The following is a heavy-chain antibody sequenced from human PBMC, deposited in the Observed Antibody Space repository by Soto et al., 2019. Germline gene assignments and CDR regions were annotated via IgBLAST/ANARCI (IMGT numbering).Heavy chain of an antibody. V-gene: IGHV4-30-2*01. Sequence: SETLSLTCAVSVGSISSGGYSWSWIRQPPGKGLEWIGYIYHSGSTYYNPSLKSRVTISVDRSKNQFSLKLSSVTAADTAVYYCARVNYYDSSGYLDYWGQGTLVTVSS. CDR2: IYHSGST. D-gene: IGHD3-22*01. CDR3: ARVNYYDSSGYLDY. J-gene: IGHJ4*02. CDR1: VGSISSGGYS.